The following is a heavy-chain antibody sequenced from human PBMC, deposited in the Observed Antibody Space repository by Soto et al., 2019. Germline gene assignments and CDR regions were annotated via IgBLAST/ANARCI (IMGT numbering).Heavy chain of an antibody. J-gene: IGHJ5*02. D-gene: IGHD6-13*01. V-gene: IGHV3-11*05. CDR3: ASNSSSWYTSWFDP. Sequence: QVQLVESGGGLVKPGGSLRLSCAASGFTFSDYYMSWIRQAPGKGLEWVSYISSSSSYTNYADSVKGRFTISRDNAKNSLYLQMNSLRAEDTAVYYCASNSSSWYTSWFDPWGQGTLVTVSS. CDR2: ISSSSSYT. CDR1: GFTFSDYY.